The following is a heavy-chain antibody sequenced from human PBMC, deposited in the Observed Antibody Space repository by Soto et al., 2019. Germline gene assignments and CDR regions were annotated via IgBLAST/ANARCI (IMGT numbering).Heavy chain of an antibody. D-gene: IGHD7-27*01. CDR1: GFTFDDYA. CDR2: ISWNSGSI. CDR3: AKDNLGLGTGWFDH. Sequence: GGSLRLSCAASGFTFDDYAMHWVRQAPGKGLEWVSGISWNSGSIGYADSVKGRFTISRDNAKNSLYLQMNSLRAEDTALYYGAKDNLGLGTGWFDHWGHGSLVTVCS. V-gene: IGHV3-9*01. J-gene: IGHJ5*02.